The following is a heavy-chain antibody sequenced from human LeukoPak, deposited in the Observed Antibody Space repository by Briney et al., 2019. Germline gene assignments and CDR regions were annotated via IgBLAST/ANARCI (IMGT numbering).Heavy chain of an antibody. CDR3: ARESIAAAGMHAFDI. CDR1: GYSISSGYY. V-gene: IGHV4-61*01. CDR2: IYYSGST. D-gene: IGHD6-13*01. Sequence: PSETLSLTCTVSGYSISSGYYWSWIRQPPGKGLEWIGYIYYSGSTNYNPSLKSRVTISVDTSKNQFSLKLSSVTAADTAVYYCARESIAAAGMHAFDIWXQGTMVTVSS. J-gene: IGHJ3*02.